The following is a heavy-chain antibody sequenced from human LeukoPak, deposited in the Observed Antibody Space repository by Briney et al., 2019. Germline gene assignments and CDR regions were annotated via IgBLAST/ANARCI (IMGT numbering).Heavy chain of an antibody. CDR2: IYYSGST. CDR3: ARLADSGSHHDY. V-gene: IGHV4-39*01. Sequence: SETLSLTCTVSGGSISSSSYYWGWIRQPPGEGLEWIGSIYYSGSTYYNPSLKSRVTISVDTSKNQFSLKPSSVTAADTAVYYCARLADSGSHHDYWGQGTLVTVSS. CDR1: GGSISSSSYY. D-gene: IGHD1-26*01. J-gene: IGHJ4*02.